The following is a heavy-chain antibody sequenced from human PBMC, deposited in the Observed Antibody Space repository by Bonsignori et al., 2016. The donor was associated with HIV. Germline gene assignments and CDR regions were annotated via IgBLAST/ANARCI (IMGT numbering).Heavy chain of an antibody. D-gene: IGHD5-12*01. CDR3: VRDWAFSGYD. J-gene: IGHJ4*02. V-gene: IGHV3-74*01. Sequence: EVQLVESGGGLFQPGGSLRLSCAASGLSFSSSWMHWVRQAPGKGLVWVSHINSDGSTTTYVDSVKGRFTISRDNAKSTVYLQMTSLRVDDTAVYYCVRDWAFSGYDWGQGTLVSVS. CDR1: GLSFSSSW. CDR2: INSDGSTT.